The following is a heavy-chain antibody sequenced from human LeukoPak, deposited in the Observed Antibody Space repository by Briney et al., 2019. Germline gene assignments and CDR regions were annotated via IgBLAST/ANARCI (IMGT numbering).Heavy chain of an antibody. J-gene: IGHJ1*01. CDR3: ATGYSSGWYFYFQH. V-gene: IGHV3-7*01. Sequence: GGSLRLSCAASGFTVSSNYMSWVRQAPGKGLEWVANIKQDGSEKNYVDSVKGRFTISRDNAKNSLSLRMNSLSAEDTAVYYCATGYSSGWYFYFQHWGQGSLVSVSS. CDR1: GFTVSSNY. D-gene: IGHD6-19*01. CDR2: IKQDGSEK.